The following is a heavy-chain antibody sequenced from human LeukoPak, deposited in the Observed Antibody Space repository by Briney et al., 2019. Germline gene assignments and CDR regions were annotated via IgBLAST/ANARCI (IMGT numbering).Heavy chain of an antibody. V-gene: IGHV3-53*01. D-gene: IGHD4/OR15-4a*01. J-gene: IGHJ4*02. CDR2: IYRGGST. Sequence: PGGSLRLSCAASGFTFSSYAMSWVRQAPGKGLEWVSIIYRGGSTFYADSVKGRFTVSRDSSRNTLYLQMNSLRAEDTAVYYCARRAGAYSHPYDYWGQGTLVTVSS. CDR3: ARRAGAYSHPYDY. CDR1: GFTFSSYA.